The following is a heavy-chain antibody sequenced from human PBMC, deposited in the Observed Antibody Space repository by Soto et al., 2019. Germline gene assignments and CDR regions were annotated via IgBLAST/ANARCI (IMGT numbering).Heavy chain of an antibody. Sequence: QVQLVQSGAEVKKPGSSVKVSCKASGGTFSSYAISWVRQAPGQGLEWMGGIIPIFGTANYAQKFQGRVTITADESTSTAYMELSSLRSEDTAVYYCESAYYYDSSGYHDYYGMDVWGQGTTVTVSS. J-gene: IGHJ6*02. CDR1: GGTFSSYA. CDR2: IIPIFGTA. V-gene: IGHV1-69*01. D-gene: IGHD3-22*01. CDR3: ESAYYYDSSGYHDYYGMDV.